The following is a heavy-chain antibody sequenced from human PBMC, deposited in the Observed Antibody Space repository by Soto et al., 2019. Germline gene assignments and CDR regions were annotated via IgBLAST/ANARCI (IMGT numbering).Heavy chain of an antibody. D-gene: IGHD3-9*01. CDR3: ARDKRRRYYDIATGYYEY. CDR1: GYTFTSYG. V-gene: IGHV1-18*01. Sequence: GASVKVSCKASGYTFTSYGISWVRQAPGQGLEWMGWISAYNGNTNYAQKLQGRVTMTTDTSTSTAYMELRSLRSDDTAVYYCARDKRRRYYDIATGYYEYWGQGTLVTVSS. J-gene: IGHJ4*02. CDR2: ISAYNGNT.